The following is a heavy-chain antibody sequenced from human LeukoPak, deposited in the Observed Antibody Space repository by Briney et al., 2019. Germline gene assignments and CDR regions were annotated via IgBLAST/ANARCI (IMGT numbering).Heavy chain of an antibody. Sequence: GSLRLSCAASGFIFSAHWMTWVRQAPGKGLEWVSAISGSGGSTYYADSVKGRFTISRDNSKNTLYLQMNSLRAEDTAVYYCAKDQAYYYGSGSYYNHFDYWGQGTLVTVSS. CDR1: GFIFSAHW. CDR3: AKDQAYYYGSGSYYNHFDY. D-gene: IGHD3-10*01. J-gene: IGHJ4*02. CDR2: ISGSGGST. V-gene: IGHV3-23*01.